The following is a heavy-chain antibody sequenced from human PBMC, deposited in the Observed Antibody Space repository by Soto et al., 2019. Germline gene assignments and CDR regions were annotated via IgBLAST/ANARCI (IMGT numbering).Heavy chain of an antibody. J-gene: IGHJ4*02. CDR3: ARELREYSSSWYEYYFDY. Sequence: SETLSLTCTVSGGSISSGGYYWSWIRQHPGKGLEWIGYIYYSGSTYYNPSLKSRVTISVDTSKNQFSLKLSSVTAADTAVYYCARELREYSSSWYEYYFDYWGQGTLVTVSS. CDR1: GGSISSGGYY. V-gene: IGHV4-31*03. CDR2: IYYSGST. D-gene: IGHD6-13*01.